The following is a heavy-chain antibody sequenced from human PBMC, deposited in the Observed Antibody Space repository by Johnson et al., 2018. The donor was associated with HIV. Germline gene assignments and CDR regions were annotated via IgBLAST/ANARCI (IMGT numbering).Heavy chain of an antibody. V-gene: IGHV3-23*04. Sequence: MQLVESGGGVVQPGGSLRLSCAASGFTFSSYGMSWVRQAPGKGLEWVSGITGTGGSTYYADSVKGRFTISRDNSKNTLYLQMNSLRAEDTAVYYCARDRGAGSSGAFDIWGQGTMVTVSS. CDR1: GFTFSSYG. CDR3: ARDRGAGSSGAFDI. D-gene: IGHD6-6*01. J-gene: IGHJ3*02. CDR2: ITGTGGST.